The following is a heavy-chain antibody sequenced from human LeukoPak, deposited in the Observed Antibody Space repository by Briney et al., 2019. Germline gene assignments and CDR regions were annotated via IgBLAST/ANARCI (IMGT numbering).Heavy chain of an antibody. J-gene: IGHJ3*02. CDR3: ARVSGYYDSSPDAFDI. V-gene: IGHV1-8*01. CDR1: GYTLTSYD. CDR2: MNPNSGNT. Sequence: ASVKVSCKASGYTLTSYDINWVRQATGQGLEWMGWMNPNSGNTGYAQKFQGRVTMTRNTSISTAYMELSSLRSEDTAVYYCARVSGYYDSSPDAFDIWGQGTMVTVSS. D-gene: IGHD3-22*01.